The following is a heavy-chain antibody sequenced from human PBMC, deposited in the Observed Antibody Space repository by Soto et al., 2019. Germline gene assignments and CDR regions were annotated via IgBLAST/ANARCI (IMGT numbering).Heavy chain of an antibody. CDR2: IYHSGST. J-gene: IGHJ2*01. V-gene: IGHV4-30-2*01. CDR3: ARVPGL. Sequence: LQLQESGSGLVKPSQTLSLTCAVSGGSISSGGYSWSWFRQPPGKGLEWIGYIYHSGSTYCNPSLKTRVTISVDRSKNQSSLKLSTVTAADTAVYYCARVPGLWGRGTLVTVSS. CDR1: GGSISSGGYS.